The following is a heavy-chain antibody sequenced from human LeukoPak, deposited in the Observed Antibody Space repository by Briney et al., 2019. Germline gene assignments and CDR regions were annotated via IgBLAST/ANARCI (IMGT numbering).Heavy chain of an antibody. CDR2: IYYSGST. D-gene: IGHD6-13*01. Sequence: SETLSLTCTVSGGSISSSSYHWGWIRQPPGKGLEWIGSIYYSGSTYYNPSLKSRVTISVDTSKNQFSLKLGSVTAADTAVYYCARHEIPGIAPTPNWFDPWGQGTLVTVSS. J-gene: IGHJ5*02. V-gene: IGHV4-39*01. CDR3: ARHEIPGIAPTPNWFDP. CDR1: GGSISSSSYH.